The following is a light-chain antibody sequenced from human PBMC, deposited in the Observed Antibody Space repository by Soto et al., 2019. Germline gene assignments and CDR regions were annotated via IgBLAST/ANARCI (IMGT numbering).Light chain of an antibody. CDR2: EVS. J-gene: IGLJ3*02. Sequence: QSVLTQPASVSGSPGQSITISCTGTNSDIGGYNYVSWYQQYPGKAPKLMIYEVSNRPSGVSNRFSGSKSGNTASLTISGLQAEDEADYYCSSYTGSSTLVFGGGTKLTVL. V-gene: IGLV2-14*01. CDR3: SSYTGSSTLV. CDR1: NSDIGGYNY.